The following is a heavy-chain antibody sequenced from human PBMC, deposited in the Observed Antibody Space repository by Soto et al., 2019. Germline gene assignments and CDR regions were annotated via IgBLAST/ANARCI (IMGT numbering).Heavy chain of an antibody. J-gene: IGHJ4*02. D-gene: IGHD1-26*01. CDR2: IHYSGRT. CDR3: VRVGVGIGNHFDS. Sequence: QVQLQESGPGLVKPSETLSLTCSVSNGSISGFYWTWIRQPPGKILEWIGYIHYSGRTDYNPSLTRRATMSVDTSKNQFSLNLKSIPAADTAVYYCVRVGVGIGNHFDSWGRGTLVTVSS. V-gene: IGHV4-59*12. CDR1: NGSISGFY.